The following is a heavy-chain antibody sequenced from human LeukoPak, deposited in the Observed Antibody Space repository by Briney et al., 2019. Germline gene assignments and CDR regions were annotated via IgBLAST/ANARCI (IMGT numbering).Heavy chain of an antibody. CDR2: IKSKTEGGTT. D-gene: IGHD3-10*01. J-gene: IGHJ4*02. CDR1: GLTFSNAW. Sequence: GGSLRLSCAASGLTFSNAWVSWVRQAPRKGLEWVGRIKSKTEGGTTDYAAPVKGRFTISRDDSKNTVFVQMERLKTEDTGLYYCTTAIAGSGGHTPDYWGQGTLVAVSS. V-gene: IGHV3-15*01. CDR3: TTAIAGSGGHTPDY.